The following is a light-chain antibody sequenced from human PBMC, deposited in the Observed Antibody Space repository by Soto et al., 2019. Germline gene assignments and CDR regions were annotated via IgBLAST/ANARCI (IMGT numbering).Light chain of an antibody. J-gene: IGLJ1*01. Sequence: QAVVTQPPSASGAPGQRVTISCSGSSSNIGSNTVHWYQQLPGAAPKLLIYSNDLRPSGVPDRFSGSKSGTSASLAISGLQSEDEADYYCAAWDDSLNGYVFGTGTKLTVL. CDR1: SSNIGSNT. CDR2: SND. CDR3: AAWDDSLNGYV. V-gene: IGLV1-44*01.